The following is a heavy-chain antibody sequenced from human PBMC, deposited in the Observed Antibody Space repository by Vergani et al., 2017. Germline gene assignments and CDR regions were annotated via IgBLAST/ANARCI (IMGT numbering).Heavy chain of an antibody. D-gene: IGHD1-20*01. CDR2: INSDGTGT. CDR3: ARGDNWNPGWFDP. CDR1: GFTFSSYW. Sequence: EVQLVESGGGLIQPGGSLRLSCAASGFTFSSYWMYWVRQAPGKGLVWVSRINSDGTGTNYADSVRGRFTISRDNAKNTLYLLMNSLRAEDTAVYYCARGDNWNPGWFDPWGQGTLVTVSS. J-gene: IGHJ5*02. V-gene: IGHV3-74*02.